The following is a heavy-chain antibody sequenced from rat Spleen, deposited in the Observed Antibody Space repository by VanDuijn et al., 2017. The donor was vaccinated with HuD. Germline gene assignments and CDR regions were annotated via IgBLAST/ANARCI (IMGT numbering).Heavy chain of an antibody. CDR2: ITNGGGRL. CDR1: GFIFKDYW. J-gene: IGHJ2*01. V-gene: IGHV5-31*01. D-gene: IGHD1-6*01. Sequence: EVQLVESGGGLVQPGRSLKLSCVASGFIFKDYWMTWIRQAPGKGLEWVASITNGGGRLYYSDSVKGRFTISRDNAKNTQYLLMDSLRSEDTATYYCARRKLYYGFDYWGQGVMVTVSS. CDR3: ARRKLYYGFDY.